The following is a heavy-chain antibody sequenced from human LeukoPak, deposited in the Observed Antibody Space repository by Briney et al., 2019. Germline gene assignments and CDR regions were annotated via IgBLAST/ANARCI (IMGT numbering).Heavy chain of an antibody. Sequence: SETLSLTRAVYGGSFSGYYWSWIRQPPGKGLEWIGEINHSGSTNYNPSLKSRVTISVDTSKNQFSLKLSSVTAADTAVYYCARDDGYNVGLDYWGQGTLVTVSS. V-gene: IGHV4-34*01. CDR1: GGSFSGYY. CDR3: ARDDGYNVGLDY. J-gene: IGHJ4*02. D-gene: IGHD5-24*01. CDR2: INHSGST.